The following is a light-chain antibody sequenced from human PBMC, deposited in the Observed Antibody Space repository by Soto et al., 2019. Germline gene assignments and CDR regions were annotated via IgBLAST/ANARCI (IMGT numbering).Light chain of an antibody. J-gene: IGKJ5*01. Sequence: IQMPHSPSSLSASVGDIVTITCRASHGISSYLAFYQQKPGKAPKLLIYAASTLQSGVPLRFSGSGSGTSLTLTISSLQPEDFATYYCQQLLSYPITFGQGTRLEI. CDR2: AAS. CDR1: HGISSY. CDR3: QQLLSYPIT. V-gene: IGKV1-9*01.